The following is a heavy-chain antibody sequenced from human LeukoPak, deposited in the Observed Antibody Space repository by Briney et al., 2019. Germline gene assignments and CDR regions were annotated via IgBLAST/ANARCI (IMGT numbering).Heavy chain of an antibody. CDR3: ARVLTGSWDWFDP. J-gene: IGHJ5*02. Sequence: GSLRLSCAASGFTFRSYWMHWVRQAPGKGLVWVSRINSDGSTTSYADSVKGRFTISRDNAKNTLYLQMNSLRAEDTAVYYCARVLTGSWDWFDPWGQGTLVTVSS. CDR2: INSDGSTT. D-gene: IGHD2-8*02. V-gene: IGHV3-74*01. CDR1: GFTFRSYW.